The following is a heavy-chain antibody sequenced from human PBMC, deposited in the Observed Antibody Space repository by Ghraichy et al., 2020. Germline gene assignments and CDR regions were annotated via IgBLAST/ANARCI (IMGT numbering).Heavy chain of an antibody. CDR2: IKSKTDGGTT. CDR1: GFTFSNAW. Sequence: GGSLRLSCAASGFTFSNAWMSWVRQAPGKGLEWVGRIKSKTDGGTTDYAAPVKGRFTISRDDSKNTLYLQMNSLKTEDTDVYYCTTVAYYYFGMDVWGQGTTVTVSS. J-gene: IGHJ6*02. V-gene: IGHV3-15*01. CDR3: TTVAYYYFGMDV.